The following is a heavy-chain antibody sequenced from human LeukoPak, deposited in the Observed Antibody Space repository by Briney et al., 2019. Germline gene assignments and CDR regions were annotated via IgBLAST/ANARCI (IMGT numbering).Heavy chain of an antibody. CDR1: GGSISSGDYY. CDR2: IYYSGST. J-gene: IGHJ6*02. Sequence: PSETPSLTCTVSGGSISSGDYYWSWIRQPPGKGLEWIGDIYYSGSTYYNPSLKSRVTISVDTSKNQFSLKLSSVTAADTAVYYCARSLRVVIRNGYYYYGMDVWGQGTTVTVSS. CDR3: ARSLRVVIRNGYYYYGMDV. D-gene: IGHD3-22*01. V-gene: IGHV4-30-4*01.